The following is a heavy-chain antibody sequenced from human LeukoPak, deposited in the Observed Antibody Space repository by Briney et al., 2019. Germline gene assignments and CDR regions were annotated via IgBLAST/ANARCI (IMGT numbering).Heavy chain of an antibody. CDR1: GGSISSSSYY. V-gene: IGHV4-39*01. Sequence: PSETLSLTCTVSGGSISSSSYYWGWIRQPPGKGLEWIGSIYYSGSTYYNPSLKSRVTISVDTSKNQFSLKLSSVTAADTAVYYCAGTLAEGYAFDIWGQGTMVTVSS. CDR2: IYYSGST. D-gene: IGHD1-1*01. J-gene: IGHJ3*02. CDR3: AGTLAEGYAFDI.